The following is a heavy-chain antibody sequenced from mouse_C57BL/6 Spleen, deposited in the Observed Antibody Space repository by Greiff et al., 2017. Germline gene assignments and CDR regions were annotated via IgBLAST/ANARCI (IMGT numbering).Heavy chain of an antibody. CDR3: ARWGTTVVATYYFDY. J-gene: IGHJ2*01. D-gene: IGHD1-1*01. CDR1: GYTFTSYW. CDR2: IYPGSGST. Sequence: VQLQQPGAELVKPGASVKMSCKASGYTFTSYWITWVKQRPGQGLEWIGDIYPGSGSTNYNEKFKSKATLTVDTSSSTAYMQLSSLTSEDSAVYYCARWGTTVVATYYFDYWGQGTTLTVSS. V-gene: IGHV1-55*01.